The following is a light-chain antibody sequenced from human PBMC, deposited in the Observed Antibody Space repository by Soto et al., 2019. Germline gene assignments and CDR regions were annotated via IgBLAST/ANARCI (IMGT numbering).Light chain of an antibody. J-gene: IGLJ3*02. CDR3: SSYAGSSTLV. Sequence: QSVLTQPASVSGSPGQSITISCTGTSSDVGSYSLVSWYQHHPGKPPKLMIYEGSQRPSGVSVRFSGSKSGNTASLTISGLQAEDEADYYCSSYAGSSTLVFGGGTKLTVL. CDR1: SSDVGSYSL. V-gene: IGLV2-23*01. CDR2: EGS.